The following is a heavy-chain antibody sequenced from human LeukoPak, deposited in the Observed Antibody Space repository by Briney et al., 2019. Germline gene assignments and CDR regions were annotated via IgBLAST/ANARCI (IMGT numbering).Heavy chain of an antibody. J-gene: IGHJ4*02. CDR3: ARLMDYYAGSGYYYG. D-gene: IGHD3-22*01. CDR2: IIPIIGTA. CDR1: GGTFSSYA. Sequence: SVKVSCEASGGTFSSYAISWVRQAPGQGLECMGGIIPIIGTANYAQTFQGRVTIAADESTSTAYMEMSSLRSEDTAVYYCARLMDYYAGSGYYYGWGQGTLVTVSS. V-gene: IGHV1-69*13.